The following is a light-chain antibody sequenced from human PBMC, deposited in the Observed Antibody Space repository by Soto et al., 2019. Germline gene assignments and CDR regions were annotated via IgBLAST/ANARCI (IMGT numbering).Light chain of an antibody. CDR1: SSDFGSYNR. Sequence: QAVLTQPASVSGSPGQSITISCAGTSSDFGSYNRVSWYQQHPGKAPKLIIYEGSNRPSGISNRYSGSKSGNTASLTISGLQAEDEADYYCFSYAGGVTSVFGAGTKLTVL. V-gene: IGLV2-23*01. J-gene: IGLJ1*01. CDR2: EGS. CDR3: FSYAGGVTSV.